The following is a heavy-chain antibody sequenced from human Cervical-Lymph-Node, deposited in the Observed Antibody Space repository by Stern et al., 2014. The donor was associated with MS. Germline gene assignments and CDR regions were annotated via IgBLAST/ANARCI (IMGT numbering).Heavy chain of an antibody. J-gene: IGHJ3*02. CDR2: IYSGGSA. D-gene: IGHD3-16*01. CDR3: ARGGKNDAFDI. Sequence: EVHLVEAGGDLVQPGGSLRLSCAASGFTVSSFFVSWVRQAPGKGLEWVSIIYSGGSAFYSDSVKGRFTISRDTSKNTLYLQMTSLRAEDTAVYYCARGGKNDAFDIWGQGTTVTVSS. CDR1: GFTVSSFF. V-gene: IGHV3-66*02.